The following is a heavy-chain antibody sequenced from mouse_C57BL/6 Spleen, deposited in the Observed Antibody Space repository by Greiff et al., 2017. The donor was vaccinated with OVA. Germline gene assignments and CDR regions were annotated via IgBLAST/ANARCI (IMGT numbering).Heavy chain of an antibody. Sequence: DVKLVESGPGLAKPSQTLSLTCSVTGYSITSDYWNWIRKFPGNKLEYMGYISYSGSTYYNPSLKSRISITRDTSKNQYYLQLNSVTTEDTATYYCARQGYGSSYAMDYWGQGTSVTVSS. CDR1: GYSITSDY. CDR2: ISYSGST. V-gene: IGHV3-8*01. D-gene: IGHD1-1*01. CDR3: ARQGYGSSYAMDY. J-gene: IGHJ4*01.